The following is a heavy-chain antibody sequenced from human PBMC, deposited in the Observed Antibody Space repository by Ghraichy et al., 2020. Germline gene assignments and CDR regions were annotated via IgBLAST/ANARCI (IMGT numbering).Heavy chain of an antibody. CDR3: ARGVDYPFVL. J-gene: IGHJ4*02. V-gene: IGHV3-30-3*02. CDR1: GIDFTSSA. D-gene: IGHD4-11*01. CDR2: ISNLDGNTK. Sequence: LSLTCAASGIDFTSSAMDWVSQVPGKGREWVAFISNLDGNTKNSVESVKGRFTISRDNSKNTVFLQMDSLRVEDTAVYYCARGVDYPFVLWGQGTLVTVSS.